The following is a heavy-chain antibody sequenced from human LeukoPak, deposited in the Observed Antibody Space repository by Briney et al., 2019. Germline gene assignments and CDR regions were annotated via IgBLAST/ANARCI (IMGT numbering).Heavy chain of an antibody. CDR1: GFPFSTYA. V-gene: IGHV3-23*01. Sequence: GGSLRLSCAASGFPFSTYAMNWVRQAPGKGLEWVSAISGNGVATYYADSVRGRFTISREHSKNTLYVQMNSLRAEDTAVYYCAKDLRIAVAGYWGYFDSWGQGSLVTVSS. CDR3: AKDLRIAVAGYWGYFDS. CDR2: ISGNGVAT. D-gene: IGHD6-19*01. J-gene: IGHJ4*02.